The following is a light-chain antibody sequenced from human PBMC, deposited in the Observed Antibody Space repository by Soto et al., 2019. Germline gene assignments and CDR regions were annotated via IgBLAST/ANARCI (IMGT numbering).Light chain of an antibody. CDR2: DAS. CDR3: HQYDNLPYT. V-gene: IGKV1-33*01. Sequence: DIQMTQSPSSLSPSVGDRVTITCRASQDIGKFLNWYQQKPGKAPKLLIYDASNLQTGVPSRFSGSGSGTHFTFTISSLQPEDSASYYCHQYDNLPYTFGQGTKLEIK. J-gene: IGKJ2*01. CDR1: QDIGKF.